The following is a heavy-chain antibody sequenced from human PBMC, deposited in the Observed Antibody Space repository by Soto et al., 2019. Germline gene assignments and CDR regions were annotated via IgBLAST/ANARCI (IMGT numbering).Heavy chain of an antibody. V-gene: IGHV4-34*01. CDR1: GGSFSGYY. CDR2: INHSGST. CDR3: ARGGYDFWSGYYRAHAFDI. D-gene: IGHD3-3*01. Sequence: SETLSLTCAVYGGSFSGYYWSWIRQPPGKGLEWIGEINHSGSTNYNPSLKSRVTISVDTSKNQFSLKLSSVTAADTAVYYCARGGYDFWSGYYRAHAFDIWGQGTMVTVSS. J-gene: IGHJ3*02.